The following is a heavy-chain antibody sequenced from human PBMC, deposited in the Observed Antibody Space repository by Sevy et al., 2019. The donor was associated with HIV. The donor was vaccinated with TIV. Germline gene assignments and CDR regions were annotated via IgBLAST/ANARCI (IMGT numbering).Heavy chain of an antibody. CDR2: IIPIFGTA. CDR1: GGTFSSYA. D-gene: IGHD3-22*01. Sequence: ASVKVSCKASGGTFSSYAISWVRQAPGQGLEWMGGIIPIFGTANYAQKFQGRVTITADESTSTAYMEQSSLRSEDTAVYYCARRKEYYDSSGYYYESAFDIWGQGTMVTVSS. CDR3: ARRKEYYDSSGYYYESAFDI. V-gene: IGHV1-69*13. J-gene: IGHJ3*02.